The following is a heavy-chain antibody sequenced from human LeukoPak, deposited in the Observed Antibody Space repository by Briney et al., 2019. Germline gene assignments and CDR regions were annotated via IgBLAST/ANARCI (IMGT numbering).Heavy chain of an antibody. Sequence: GGSLRLSCAASGFTFTTYSMNWVRQAPGKGLEWVSSISSSSSYIYYADSMKGRFTISRDNAKNSLYLQMNSLRAEDTAVYYCARGTAAAAGTIDYWGQGTLVTVSS. J-gene: IGHJ4*02. CDR2: ISSSSSYI. CDR1: GFTFTTYS. D-gene: IGHD6-13*01. CDR3: ARGTAAAAGTIDY. V-gene: IGHV3-21*01.